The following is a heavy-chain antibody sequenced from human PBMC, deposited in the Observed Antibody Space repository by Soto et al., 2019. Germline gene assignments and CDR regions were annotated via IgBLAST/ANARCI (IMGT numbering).Heavy chain of an antibody. D-gene: IGHD6-13*01. J-gene: IGHJ5*02. CDR3: ARSSSPRQGYYNWFDP. V-gene: IGHV1-69*01. Sequence: QVQLVQSGAEVKKPGSSVKVSCKASGGTFSRYAISWVRQAPGQGLEWMGGIIPTFGTANYAQKFQGRVTSTADESTSTAYMELSSLRSEDTAVYYCARSSSPRQGYYNWFDPWGQGTLVTVSS. CDR1: GGTFSRYA. CDR2: IIPTFGTA.